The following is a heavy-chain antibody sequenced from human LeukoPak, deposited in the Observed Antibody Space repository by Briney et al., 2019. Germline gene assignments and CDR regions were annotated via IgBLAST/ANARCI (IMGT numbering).Heavy chain of an antibody. CDR3: ARDRGGMGLDY. J-gene: IGHJ4*02. CDR1: GGSITSYY. Sequence: SETLSLTCTVSGGSITSYYWSWIRQPPGKGLDWIGYIYYSGSTSYNPSLKSRVTLSLDTSKNQFSLELSSVTAADTAVYYCARDRGGMGLDYWGQGTLVTVSS. V-gene: IGHV4-59*01. D-gene: IGHD3-16*01. CDR2: IYYSGST.